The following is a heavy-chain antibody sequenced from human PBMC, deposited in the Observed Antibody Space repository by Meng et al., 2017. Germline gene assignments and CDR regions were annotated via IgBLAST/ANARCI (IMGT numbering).Heavy chain of an antibody. CDR1: CYSLTTYG. J-gene: IGHJ5*02. V-gene: IGHV7-81*01. CDR2: FHTNTGNP. Sequence: GPRGKSGHGVKQPGASLQVSCKASCYSLTTYGMYWVPQVPGLGLEWMGWFHTNTGNPKYDQGFQGRFVFSLEFSVSTAYLQMNSLKAEDPAVYFCACLGAGTFGQLFDPWGQGTLVTVSS. CDR3: ACLGAGTFGQLFDP. D-gene: IGHD6-13*01.